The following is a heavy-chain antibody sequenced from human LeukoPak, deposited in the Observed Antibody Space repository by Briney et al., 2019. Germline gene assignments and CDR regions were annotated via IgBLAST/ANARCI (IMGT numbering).Heavy chain of an antibody. CDR2: IQYDGSDK. CDR3: TRDRWGGGYTSRGMDV. Sequence: PGGSLRLSCAASGFSFSSYGMHWVRQAPGKGLEWVAFIQYDGSDKYYADSVKGRFTISRDNSKNTLYLQMNSLRSEDTAVYYCTRDRWGGGYTSRGMDVWGKGTTVTISS. J-gene: IGHJ6*04. D-gene: IGHD5-12*01. V-gene: IGHV3-30*02. CDR1: GFSFSSYG.